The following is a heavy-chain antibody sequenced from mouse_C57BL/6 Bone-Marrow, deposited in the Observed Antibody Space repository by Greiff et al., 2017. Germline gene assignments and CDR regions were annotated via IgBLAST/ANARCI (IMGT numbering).Heavy chain of an antibody. Sequence: EVQLQQSGAELVRPGASVKLSCTASGFNIKDDYMHWVKQRPEQGLEWIGWIDPENGDTEYASKFQGKATRTADTSSTAAYLQLSSLTSEDTAVYYCTTITTVVAPFDYWGQGTTLTVSS. CDR3: TTITTVVAPFDY. CDR2: IDPENGDT. D-gene: IGHD1-1*01. J-gene: IGHJ2*01. CDR1: GFNIKDDY. V-gene: IGHV14-4*01.